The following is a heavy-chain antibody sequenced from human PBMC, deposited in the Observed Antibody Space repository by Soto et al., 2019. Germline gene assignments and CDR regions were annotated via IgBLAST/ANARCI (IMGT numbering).Heavy chain of an antibody. CDR1: GYTLTELS. Sequence: GSVKVSCKVSGYTLTELSMHWVRQAPGKGLEWMGGFDPEDGETIYAQKFQGRVTMTEDTSTDTAYMELSSLRSEDTAVYYCATGNPYSGSYHFDYWGQGTLVTVSS. V-gene: IGHV1-24*01. CDR2: FDPEDGET. D-gene: IGHD1-26*01. J-gene: IGHJ4*02. CDR3: ATGNPYSGSYHFDY.